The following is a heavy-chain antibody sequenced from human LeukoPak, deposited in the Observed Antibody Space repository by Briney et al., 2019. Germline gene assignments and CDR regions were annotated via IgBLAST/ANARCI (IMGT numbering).Heavy chain of an antibody. CDR1: GGSVSSSSSY. J-gene: IGHJ6*03. CDR2: VYYSGTT. CDR3: VRQNSDYYYYYLDV. Sequence: SETLSLTCTVSGGSVSSSSSYWAWIRQPPGRGLEWIGSVYYSGTTYYNTSLESRVTISEDTSRNRFSLMLSSVTAAHAAVFYCVRQNSDYYYYYLDVWGEGTTVIVSS. D-gene: IGHD1-7*01. V-gene: IGHV4-39*01.